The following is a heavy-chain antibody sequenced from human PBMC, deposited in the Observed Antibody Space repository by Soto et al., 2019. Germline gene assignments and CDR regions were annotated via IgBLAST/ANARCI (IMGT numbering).Heavy chain of an antibody. CDR2: ISYDGSNK. Sequence: GGSLRLSCAASGFTFSSYGMHWVRQAPGKGLEWVAVISYDGSNKYYADSVKGRFTISRDNSKNTLYLQMNSLRAEDTAVYYCAKDQGGAVLRFLEWLFSFYFDYWGQGTLVTVSS. J-gene: IGHJ4*02. V-gene: IGHV3-30*18. CDR3: AKDQGGAVLRFLEWLFSFYFDY. CDR1: GFTFSSYG. D-gene: IGHD3-3*01.